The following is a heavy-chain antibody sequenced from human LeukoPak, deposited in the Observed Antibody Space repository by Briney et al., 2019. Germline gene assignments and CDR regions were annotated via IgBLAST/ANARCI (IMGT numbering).Heavy chain of an antibody. Sequence: NRSDTLSLTCTVSVDSIYSYYWSWMRQPPGEGLEWIGYIYYSGSTDYNPSLKSRVTISVDTSKNQFSLKLSSVTAADTAVYYCAREVVAAPGTVDYWGQGTLVTVSS. D-gene: IGHD6-13*01. V-gene: IGHV4-59*01. CDR1: VDSIYSYY. CDR3: AREVVAAPGTVDY. CDR2: IYYSGST. J-gene: IGHJ4*02.